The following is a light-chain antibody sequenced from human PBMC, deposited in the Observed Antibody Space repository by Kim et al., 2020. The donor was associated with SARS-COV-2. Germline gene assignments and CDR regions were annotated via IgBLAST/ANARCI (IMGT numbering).Light chain of an antibody. V-gene: IGKV3-20*01. CDR2: ATS. Sequence: VVLTQSPGTLSLSPGERATLSCRASQSMSAGYLTLYQQKPGQAPRLLMYATSTRATGNPDRFTGSRSGTDFLLTINRLAPEDSAIYLWHHLSSSPYYSCGRDTKLEI. CDR1: QSMSAGY. CDR3: HHLSSSPYYS. J-gene: IGKJ2*03.